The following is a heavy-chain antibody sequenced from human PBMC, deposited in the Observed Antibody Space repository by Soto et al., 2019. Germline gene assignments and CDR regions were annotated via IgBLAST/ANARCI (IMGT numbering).Heavy chain of an antibody. Sequence: GGSLRLSCVVSGFIFSEYQFNLVRQSPGKGLEWVSYIGRGGDPIYDAHSVKGRFTISRDDDKNTLYLEMNSLRVEDTAIYYCARAPGTRHYAMDASDQGTTITVSS. D-gene: IGHD2-2*01. CDR1: GFIFSEYQ. CDR3: ARAPGTRHYAMDA. CDR2: IGRGGDPI. V-gene: IGHV3-48*03. J-gene: IGHJ6*02.